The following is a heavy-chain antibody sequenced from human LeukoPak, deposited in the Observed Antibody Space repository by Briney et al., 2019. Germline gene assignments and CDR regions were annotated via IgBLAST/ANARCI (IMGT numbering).Heavy chain of an antibody. Sequence: ASVKVSCKASGYTFTSYVIHWVRQAPGQSREWMGWINGGNGNTRYSQTFQGRVTLTRDTSANTAYMELSSLRSEDTAVYYCAKDKWVTTDGMDVWGRGTTVTVSS. CDR3: AKDKWVTTDGMDV. V-gene: IGHV1-3*01. J-gene: IGHJ6*04. CDR2: INGGNGNT. D-gene: IGHD4-17*01. CDR1: GYTFTSYV.